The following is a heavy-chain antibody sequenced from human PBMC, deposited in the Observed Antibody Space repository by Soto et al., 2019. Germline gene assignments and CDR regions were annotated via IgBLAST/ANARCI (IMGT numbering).Heavy chain of an antibody. Sequence: GASVKVSCKASGGTFSSYAISWVRQAPGQGLEWMGGIIPIFGTANYAQKFQGRVTITADESTSTAYMELSSLRSEDTAVYYCAREKSGYYYYGMDVWGQGTTVTVSS. CDR1: GGTFSSYA. V-gene: IGHV1-69*13. CDR3: AREKSGYYYYGMDV. J-gene: IGHJ6*02. CDR2: IIPIFGTA.